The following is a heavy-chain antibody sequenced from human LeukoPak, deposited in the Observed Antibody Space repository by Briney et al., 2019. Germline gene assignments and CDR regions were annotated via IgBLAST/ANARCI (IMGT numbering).Heavy chain of an antibody. CDR1: GFTFDDYA. V-gene: IGHV3-43*02. Sequence: PGGSLRLSCAASGFTFDDYAMHWVRQAPGKGLEWVSLISGDGGSTYYADSVKGRFTISRDNGKNSLYLQMNSLRTEDTALYYCAKVAVVSAWRARYYFDYWGQGTLVTVSS. CDR2: ISGDGGST. D-gene: IGHD2-15*01. J-gene: IGHJ4*02. CDR3: AKVAVVSAWRARYYFDY.